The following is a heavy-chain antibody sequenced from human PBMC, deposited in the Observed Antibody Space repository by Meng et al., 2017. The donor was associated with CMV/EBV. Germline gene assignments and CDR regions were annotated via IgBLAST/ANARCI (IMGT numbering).Heavy chain of an antibody. Sequence: ASVKVSCKASGYTFTSYYMHWVRQAPGQGLEWMGIINPSGGSTSYAQKFQGRVTMTRDTSTSTVYMELSSLRSEDTAVYYCARGSGSYSPKVSWFDPWGQGTLVTVSS. CDR1: GYTFTSYY. CDR2: INPSGGST. V-gene: IGHV1-46*01. J-gene: IGHJ5*02. CDR3: ARGSGSYSPKVSWFDP. D-gene: IGHD1-26*01.